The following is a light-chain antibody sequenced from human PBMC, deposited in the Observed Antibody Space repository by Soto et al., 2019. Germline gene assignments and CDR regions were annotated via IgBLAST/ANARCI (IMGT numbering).Light chain of an antibody. Sequence: QPVLTQPASVCGSPGQSITISCSGTTNDVGGYNYVSWYQQHPGKAPKLLIYGVTDRPSGVSSRFSGSKSGNAASLTISGLQAEDEGDYYCSSYTSSYTWIFGGGTKLTVL. CDR1: TNDVGGYNY. J-gene: IGLJ3*02. CDR3: SSYTSSYTWI. CDR2: GVT. V-gene: IGLV2-14*03.